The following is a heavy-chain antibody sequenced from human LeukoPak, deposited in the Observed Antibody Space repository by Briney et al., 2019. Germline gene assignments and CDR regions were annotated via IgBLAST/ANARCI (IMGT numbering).Heavy chain of an antibody. CDR2: TSSSSSYT. CDR1: GFTFSDYY. J-gene: IGHJ6*04. CDR3: ARDTWAAADPYYYYGMDV. V-gene: IGHV3-11*06. D-gene: IGHD6-13*01. Sequence: GGSLRLSCAASGFTFSDYYMSWIRQAPGKGLEWVSYTSSSSSYTNYADSVKGRFTISRDNAKNSLYLQMNSLRAEDTAVYYCARDTWAAADPYYYYGMDVWGKETTVTVSS.